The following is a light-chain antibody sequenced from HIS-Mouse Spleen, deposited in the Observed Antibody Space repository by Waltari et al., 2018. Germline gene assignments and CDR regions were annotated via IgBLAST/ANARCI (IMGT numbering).Light chain of an antibody. V-gene: IGLV3-10*01. CDR2: EDS. J-gene: IGLJ2*01. CDR1: ALPKKY. CDR3: YSTDSSGNHRV. Sequence: SYELTQPPSVSVSPGQTARITCSGDALPKKYAYWYQQKSGQAPVLGIHEDSKRPSGIPERFSGSSSGTMATLTISGAQVEDEADYYCYSTDSSGNHRVFGGGTKLTVL.